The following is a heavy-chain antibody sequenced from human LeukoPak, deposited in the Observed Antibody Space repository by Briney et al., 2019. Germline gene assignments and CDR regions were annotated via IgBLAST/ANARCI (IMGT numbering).Heavy chain of an antibody. CDR3: ARSSGYSYGYDY. J-gene: IGHJ4*02. CDR1: GGSISSYY. CDR2: IYYSGST. D-gene: IGHD5-18*01. Sequence: SETLSLTCTVSGGSISSYYWSRIRQPPGKGLEWIGYIYYSGSTNYNPSLKSRVTISVDTSKNQFSLKLSSVTAADTAVYYCARSSGYSYGYDYWGQGTLVTVSS. V-gene: IGHV4-59*01.